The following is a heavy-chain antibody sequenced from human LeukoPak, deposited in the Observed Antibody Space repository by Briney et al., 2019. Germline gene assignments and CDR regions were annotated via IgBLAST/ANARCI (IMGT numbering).Heavy chain of an antibody. CDR3: ARVPYGNYHYYYMDV. D-gene: IGHD3-10*01. Sequence: GGSLRLSCAASGFTVSSNYMSWVRQAPGKGLEWVSVIYSGGGTYYADSVKGRFTISRDNSKNTIYLQMNSLRAEDTAVYFCARVPYGNYHYYYMDVWGKGTTVTVSS. J-gene: IGHJ6*03. CDR1: GFTVSSNY. CDR2: IYSGGGT. V-gene: IGHV3-53*01.